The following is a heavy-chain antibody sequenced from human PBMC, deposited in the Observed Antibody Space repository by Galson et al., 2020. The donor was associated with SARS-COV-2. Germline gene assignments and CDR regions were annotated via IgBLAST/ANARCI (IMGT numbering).Heavy chain of an antibody. J-gene: IGHJ3*02. CDR3: ARGGGREAFDI. Sequence: GESLKISCAASGFTFRSYWMSWVRQAPGKGLEWVANIKQDGSEKYYVDSVKGRFTISRDNAKNSLYLQMNSLRAEDTPVYYCARGGGREAFDIWGQGTMVTVSS. CDR1: GFTFRSYW. CDR2: IKQDGSEK. V-gene: IGHV3-7*04. D-gene: IGHD3-10*01.